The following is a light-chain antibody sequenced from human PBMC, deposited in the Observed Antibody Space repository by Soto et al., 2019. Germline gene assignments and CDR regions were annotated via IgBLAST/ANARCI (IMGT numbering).Light chain of an antibody. CDR2: SNS. Sequence: VLTQPPSVSGAPGQRVTISCTGSSSNIGAGYNVHWYQQLPGTAPKLLIYSNSNRPSGVPDRFSGSKSGTSASLAITGLQAEDEADYYCQSYDSSLSGHVVFGGGTQLTVL. J-gene: IGLJ2*01. V-gene: IGLV1-40*01. CDR3: QSYDSSLSGHVV. CDR1: SSNIGAGYN.